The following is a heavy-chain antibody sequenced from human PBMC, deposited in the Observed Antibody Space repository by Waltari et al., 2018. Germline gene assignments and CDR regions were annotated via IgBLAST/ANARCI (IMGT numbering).Heavy chain of an antibody. Sequence: QVQLVESGGGVVQPGRSLRLSCAASGFTFSSYGMHWVRQAPGKGLGWVAVIWYDGSNKYYADSVKGRFTISRDNSKNTLYLQMNSLRAEDTAVYYCASLGGGHDYGDYWRVYGMDVWGQGTTVTVSS. CDR1: GFTFSSYG. V-gene: IGHV3-33*01. D-gene: IGHD4-17*01. J-gene: IGHJ6*02. CDR3: ASLGGGHDYGDYWRVYGMDV. CDR2: IWYDGSNK.